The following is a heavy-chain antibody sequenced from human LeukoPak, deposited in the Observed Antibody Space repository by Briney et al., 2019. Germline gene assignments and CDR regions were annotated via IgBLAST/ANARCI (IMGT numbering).Heavy chain of an antibody. CDR1: GGSLTSNSYY. J-gene: IGHJ4*02. CDR3: ARDNEYCSGGSCSLDY. V-gene: IGHV4-39*07. CDR2: ISSRGTT. D-gene: IGHD2-15*01. Sequence: PLETLSLTCTVSGGSLTSNSYYWVWIRQPPGKGLEWIGHISSRGTTYYNPSLKSRVAMSVDTSKNQFSLKLNSVTAADTAVYFCARDNEYCSGGSCSLDYWGQGTLVTVSS.